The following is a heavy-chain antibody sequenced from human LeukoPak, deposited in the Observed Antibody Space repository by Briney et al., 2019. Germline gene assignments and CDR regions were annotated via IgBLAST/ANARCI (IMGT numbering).Heavy chain of an antibody. D-gene: IGHD4-23*01. J-gene: IGHJ4*02. V-gene: IGHV1-2*02. CDR2: INPNSGGT. CDR3: ARYADYDGSGYFDY. Sequence: INPNSGGTNYAQKFQGRVTMTRDTSISTAYMELSRLRSDDTAVYYCARYADYDGSGYFDYWGQGTLVTVSS.